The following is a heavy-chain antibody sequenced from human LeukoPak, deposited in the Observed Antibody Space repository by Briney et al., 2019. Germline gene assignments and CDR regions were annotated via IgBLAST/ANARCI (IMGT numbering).Heavy chain of an antibody. CDR2: MNPNSGNT. V-gene: IGHV1-8*02. Sequence: ASVKVSCKASGGTFSSYAISWVRQATGQGLEWMGWMNPNSGNTGYAQKFQGRVTMTRNTSISTAYMELSSLRSEDTAVYYCARGLWSPEFRYFVETNWFAPWGQGTLVTVSS. CDR3: ARGLWSPEFRYFVETNWFAP. J-gene: IGHJ5*02. D-gene: IGHD3-9*01. CDR1: GGTFSSYA.